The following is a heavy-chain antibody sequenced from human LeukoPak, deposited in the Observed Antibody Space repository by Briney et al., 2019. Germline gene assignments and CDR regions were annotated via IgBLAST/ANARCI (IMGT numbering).Heavy chain of an antibody. Sequence: GGSLRLSCAASGFTFSSYDMHWVRQATGKDLEWVSAIDTAGDTYYPVSMKGGFTISRENANNSLYLQLNSLRAEDTAVYYGARAGYPYGMDVWGQGTTVSVSS. CDR1: GFTFSSYD. CDR2: IDTAGDT. D-gene: IGHD6-13*01. V-gene: IGHV3-13*04. CDR3: ARAGYPYGMDV. J-gene: IGHJ6*02.